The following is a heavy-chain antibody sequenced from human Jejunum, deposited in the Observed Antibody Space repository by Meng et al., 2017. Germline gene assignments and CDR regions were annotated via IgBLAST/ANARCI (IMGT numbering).Heavy chain of an antibody. CDR1: GFTFSDYY. CDR3: ASDPNWSTN. Sequence: EVQLVESGGGLVQPGGSLRLSCAVSGFTFSDYYMDWVRQAPGKGLEWVARSRNKANGFTISRDNAKSSLYLQMNSLRAEDTAIYYCASDPNWSTNWGQGTLVTVSS. D-gene: IGHD1-1*01. J-gene: IGHJ4*02. CDR2: SRNKANG. V-gene: IGHV3-72*01.